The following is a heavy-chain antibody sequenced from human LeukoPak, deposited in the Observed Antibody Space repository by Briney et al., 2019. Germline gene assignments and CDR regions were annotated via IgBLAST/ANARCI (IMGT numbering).Heavy chain of an antibody. CDR2: IYYSGST. V-gene: IGHV4-30-4*08. Sequence: PSETLSLTCTVSGGSISSGDYYWSWIRQPPGKGLEWIGYIYYSGSTYYNPSLKSRVTISVDTSKNQFSLKLSSVTSSDTAVYYCARDQVIVPAVDYWGQGTLVTVSS. CDR3: ARDQVIVPAVDY. J-gene: IGHJ4*02. CDR1: GGSISSGDYY. D-gene: IGHD2-2*01.